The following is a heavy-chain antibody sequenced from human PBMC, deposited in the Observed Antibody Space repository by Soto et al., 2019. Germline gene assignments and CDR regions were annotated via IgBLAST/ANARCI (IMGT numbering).Heavy chain of an antibody. Sequence: LRLSCAASGFTFSSYAMHWVRQAPGKGLEWVAVISYDGSNKYYADSVKGRFTISRDNSKNTLYLQMNSLRAEDTAVYYCARVAGTTYYYYYGMDVWGQGTTVTVSS. CDR1: GFTFSSYA. V-gene: IGHV3-30-3*01. CDR2: ISYDGSNK. D-gene: IGHD6-19*01. J-gene: IGHJ6*02. CDR3: ARVAGTTYYYYYGMDV.